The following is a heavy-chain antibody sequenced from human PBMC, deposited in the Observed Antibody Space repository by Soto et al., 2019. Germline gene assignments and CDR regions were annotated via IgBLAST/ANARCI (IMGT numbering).Heavy chain of an antibody. J-gene: IGHJ6*02. CDR3: ARDLRYSYGYYYYYGMDV. Sequence: QVQLVESGGGVVQPGRSLRLSCAASGFTFSSYGMHWVRQAPGKGLEWVAVIWYDGSNKYYADSVKGRFTISRDNSKNTRYRQVNSLGAEDTAVDYCARDLRYSYGYYYYYGMDVWGQGTTVTVSS. V-gene: IGHV3-33*01. D-gene: IGHD5-18*01. CDR2: IWYDGSNK. CDR1: GFTFSSYG.